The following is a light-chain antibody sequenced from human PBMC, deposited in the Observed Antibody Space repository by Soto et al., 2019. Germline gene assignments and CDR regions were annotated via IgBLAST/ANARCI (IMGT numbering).Light chain of an antibody. V-gene: IGKV1-39*01. CDR2: AAS. Sequence: DIQVSQSPPSLSASVGDRVTITCRASRSIDRYINWYQQESEKAPRLLIYAASTLQSGVPSRFSGSGSGTDFTLTISSLQPEDVATYYCQQSHSVPLDFGQGTKLEIK. CDR1: RSIDRY. J-gene: IGKJ2*01. CDR3: QQSHSVPLD.